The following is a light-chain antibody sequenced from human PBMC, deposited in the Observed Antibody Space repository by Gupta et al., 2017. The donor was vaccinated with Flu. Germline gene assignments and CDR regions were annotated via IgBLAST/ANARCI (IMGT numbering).Light chain of an antibody. CDR1: SSNIGNNY. CDR3: GTWDSSLSAPKV. CDR2: ENN. V-gene: IGLV1-51*02. Sequence: GSSSNIGNNYVSWYQHLPGTAPKLVIYENNKRPSGIPDRFSGSKSGTSATLGITGLQTGDEADYYCGTWDSSLSAPKVFGGGTKLTVL. J-gene: IGLJ3*02.